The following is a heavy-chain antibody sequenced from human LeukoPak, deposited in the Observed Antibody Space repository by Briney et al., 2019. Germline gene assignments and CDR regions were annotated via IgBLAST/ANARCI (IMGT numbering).Heavy chain of an antibody. J-gene: IGHJ6*03. Sequence: GGSLRLSCAASGCTFSSYEMNWVRQAPGKGLEGVSDISNSGSTIYYADSVKGRFTISRDNAKYSLYLQMNSLRAEVTAVYYCAELGITMIGGVWGKGTTVTISS. CDR3: AELGITMIGGV. CDR1: GCTFSSYE. D-gene: IGHD3-10*02. V-gene: IGHV3-48*03. CDR2: ISNSGSTI.